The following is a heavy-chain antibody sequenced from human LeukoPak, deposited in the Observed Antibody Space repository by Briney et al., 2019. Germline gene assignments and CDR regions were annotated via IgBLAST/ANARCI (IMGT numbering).Heavy chain of an antibody. V-gene: IGHV3-30*18. CDR3: AKDNYVVNTTGYFDY. J-gene: IGHJ4*02. Sequence: GRSLRPSCAASGFTFSSYGMHWVRQAPGKGLEWVAVISYDGSNKYYADSVKGRFTISRDNSKNTLYLQMNSLRAEDTAVYYCAKDNYVVNTTGYFDYWGQGTLVTVSS. CDR1: GFTFSSYG. D-gene: IGHD3-22*01. CDR2: ISYDGSNK.